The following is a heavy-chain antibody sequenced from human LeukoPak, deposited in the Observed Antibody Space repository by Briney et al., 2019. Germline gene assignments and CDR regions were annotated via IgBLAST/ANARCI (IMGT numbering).Heavy chain of an antibody. CDR3: AKDLWYDSSGYYFSYFDY. CDR2: ISGSGGST. J-gene: IGHJ4*02. CDR1: GFTFSSYA. D-gene: IGHD3-22*01. Sequence: GSLRLSCAASGFTFSSYAMSWVRQAPGKGLAWVSAISGSGGSTYYADSVKGRFTISRDNSKNTLYLQMNSLRAEDTAVYYCAKDLWYDSSGYYFSYFDYWGQGTLVTVSS. V-gene: IGHV3-23*01.